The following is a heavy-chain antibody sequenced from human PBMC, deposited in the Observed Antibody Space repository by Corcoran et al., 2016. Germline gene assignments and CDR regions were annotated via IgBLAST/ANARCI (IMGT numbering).Heavy chain of an antibody. J-gene: IGHJ4*02. CDR2: IIPIFGTA. CDR3: ARADPEMATSGGYYVDY. V-gene: IGHV1-69*01. CDR1: GGTFSSYA. D-gene: IGHD5-12*01. Sequence: QVQLVQSGAEVKKPGSSVKVSCKASGGTFSSYAISWVRQAPGQGLEWMGGIIPIFGTANYAQKFQGRVTITADESTSTAYMELSSLRSEDTAVYYWARADPEMATSGGYYVDYWGQGTLVTVSS.